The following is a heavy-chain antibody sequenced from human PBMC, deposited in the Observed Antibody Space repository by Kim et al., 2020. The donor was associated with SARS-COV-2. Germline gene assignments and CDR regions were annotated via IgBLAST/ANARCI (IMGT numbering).Heavy chain of an antibody. Sequence: GGSLRLSCAASGFTFSSYSMNWVRQDPGKGLEWVSSISSSSSYIYYADSVKGRFTISRDNAKNSLYLQMNSLRAEDTAVYYCARGVDYYDSSYAFDIWGQGTMVTVSS. CDR3: ARGVDYYDSSYAFDI. J-gene: IGHJ3*02. V-gene: IGHV3-21*01. CDR2: ISSSSSYI. CDR1: GFTFSSYS. D-gene: IGHD3-22*01.